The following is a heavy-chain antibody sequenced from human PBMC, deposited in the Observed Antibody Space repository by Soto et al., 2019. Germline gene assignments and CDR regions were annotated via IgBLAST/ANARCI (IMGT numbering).Heavy chain of an antibody. Sequence: XXTLSLTCSVSRGSIISSSYYWGWIRQPPGKGLERTAXIYYTXRTYHNTSLKXXVTISADXXKKQFSLKLSSVPAADTAVYYCARHWLQSRFDPWGQGTLVTVSS. J-gene: IGHJ5*02. CDR3: ARHWLQSRFDP. CDR1: RGSIISSSYY. V-gene: IGHV4-39*01. CDR2: IYYTXRT. D-gene: IGHD4-4*01.